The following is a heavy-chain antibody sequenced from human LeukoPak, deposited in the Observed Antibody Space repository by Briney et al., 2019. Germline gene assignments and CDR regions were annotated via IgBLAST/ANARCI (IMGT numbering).Heavy chain of an antibody. CDR2: IYTSGST. J-gene: IGHJ6*02. D-gene: IGHD1-26*01. CDR1: GGSISSYY. V-gene: IGHV4-4*07. Sequence: SETLSLTCTVSGGSISSYYWSWIRQPAGKGLEWIGRIYTSGSTNYNPSLKSRVTMSVDTSKNQFSLKLSSVTAADTAVYYCARDFSPPGLLYYGMDAWGQGTTVTVSS. CDR3: ARDFSPPGLLYYGMDA.